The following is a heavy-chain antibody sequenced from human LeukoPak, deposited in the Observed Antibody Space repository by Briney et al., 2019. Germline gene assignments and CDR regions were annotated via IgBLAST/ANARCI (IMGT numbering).Heavy chain of an antibody. J-gene: IGHJ4*02. CDR1: GFTFSSYS. CDR2: ISSSSSYI. D-gene: IGHD3-22*01. Sequence: GGSLRLSCAASGFTFSSYSMNWVRQAPGKGLEWVSSISSSSSYIYYADSVKGRFTISRDNSKNTLYLQMNSLRAEDTAVYYCAKYSYYYDSSGYYWGDYFDYWGQGTLVTVSS. V-gene: IGHV3-21*04. CDR3: AKYSYYYDSSGYYWGDYFDY.